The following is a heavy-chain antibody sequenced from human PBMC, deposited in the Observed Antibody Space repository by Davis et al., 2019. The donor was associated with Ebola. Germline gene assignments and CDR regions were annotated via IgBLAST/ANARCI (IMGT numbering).Heavy chain of an antibody. CDR2: INPNSGGT. J-gene: IGHJ4*02. D-gene: IGHD3-22*01. CDR3: ARGGWHYYDSSGYYYFDY. V-gene: IGHV1-2*02. CDR1: GYTFTGYY. Sequence: ASVKVSCKASGYTFTGYYMHWVRQAPGQGLEWMGWINPNSGGTNYAQKFQGRVTMTTDTSTSTAYMELRSLRSDDTAVYYCARGGWHYYDSSGYYYFDYWGQGTLVTVSS.